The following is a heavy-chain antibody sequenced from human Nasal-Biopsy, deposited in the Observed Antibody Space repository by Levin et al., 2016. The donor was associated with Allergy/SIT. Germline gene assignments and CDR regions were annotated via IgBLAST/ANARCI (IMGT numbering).Heavy chain of an antibody. D-gene: IGHD6-19*01. Sequence: SETLSLTCNVSGGSVSSGHDYWSWIRRTPGKGLEWIGNIISSVSTNYNPSLKSRVTISVDTSKNHFSLKLKSVTEADTAIYLCARGQFQRRNGDSRLVFYDYYYALDVWGQGTAVTVSS. CDR3: ARGQFQRRNGDSRLVFYDYYYALDV. J-gene: IGHJ6*02. CDR2: IISSVST. V-gene: IGHV4-61*03. CDR1: GGSVSSGHDY.